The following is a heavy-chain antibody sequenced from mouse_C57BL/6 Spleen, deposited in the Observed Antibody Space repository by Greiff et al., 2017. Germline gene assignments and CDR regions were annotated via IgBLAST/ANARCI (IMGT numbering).Heavy chain of an antibody. Sequence: VQLQESGAELVRPGTSVKVSCKASGYAFTNYLIEWVQQRPGQGLEWIGVINPGSGGTNYNEEFKGKATLTADKSSSTAYMQLSSLTSEDSAVYFCARGTTMVKGDYWGQGTTLTVSS. CDR1: GYAFTNYL. J-gene: IGHJ2*01. CDR3: ARGTTMVKGDY. CDR2: INPGSGGT. V-gene: IGHV1-54*01. D-gene: IGHD2-2*01.